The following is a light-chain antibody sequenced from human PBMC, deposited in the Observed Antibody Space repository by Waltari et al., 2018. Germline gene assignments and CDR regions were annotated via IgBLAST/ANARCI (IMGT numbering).Light chain of an antibody. J-gene: IGLJ2*01. CDR2: EVN. Sequence: QSALTQPPSASGSPGPSVHIYCPGTSSDSGGYNYVSWYQQHPGKPPKLLIYEVNKRPSGVPDRLSGSKSGSTASLTVSGLQAEDEAHYYCSSYAGSNIVVFGGGTKLTVL. CDR3: SSYAGSNIVV. CDR1: SSDSGGYNY. V-gene: IGLV2-8*01.